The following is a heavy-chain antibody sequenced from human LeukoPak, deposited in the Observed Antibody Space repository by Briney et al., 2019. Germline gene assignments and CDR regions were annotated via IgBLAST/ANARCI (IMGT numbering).Heavy chain of an antibody. CDR3: ARTPRREYYDSSGYHDY. CDR2: INPKNGGT. D-gene: IGHD3-22*01. CDR1: GYTFTDYF. J-gene: IGHJ4*02. V-gene: IGHV1-2*02. Sequence: ASVKVSCKASGYTFTDYFMHWVRQPPGQGLEWMAWINPKNGGTNYAQNFQGRVTMTRDTSITTAYMEVRGLTSDDTAVYYCARTPRREYYDSSGYHDYWGQGTLVTVSS.